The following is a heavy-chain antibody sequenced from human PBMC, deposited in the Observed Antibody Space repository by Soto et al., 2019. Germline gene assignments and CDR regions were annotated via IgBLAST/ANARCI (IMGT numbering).Heavy chain of an antibody. CDR2: ISGTGGTT. D-gene: IGHD3-9*01. V-gene: IGHV3-23*01. J-gene: IGHJ4*02. Sequence: EVQLLESGGGLVQPGGSLRLSCVGSGFTFRSHALTWVRQSPGKGLEWVAGISGTGGTTYYGDSMRGRFTISRDNSKETLNLQMDSLRPDDTALYFCARAPMERYFDWYFDHWGQGSLVIVTS. CDR1: GFTFRSHA. CDR3: ARAPMERYFDWYFDH.